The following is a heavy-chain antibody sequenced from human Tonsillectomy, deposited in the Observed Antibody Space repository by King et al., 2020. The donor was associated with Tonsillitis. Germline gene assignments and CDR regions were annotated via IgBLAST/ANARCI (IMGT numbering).Heavy chain of an antibody. Sequence: VQLVESGGGLVQPGGSLRLSCAASGFTLSDYWMHWVRQAPGKGLVWVSRINGDGTNIRYADSVRGRFTMSRDNAKNTLFLQMNSLRGEDTAVYYCTRGPRLMAHGNAFDIWGQGTMVTVSS. V-gene: IGHV3-74*01. D-gene: IGHD2-8*01. CDR2: INGDGTNI. J-gene: IGHJ3*02. CDR3: TRGPRLMAHGNAFDI. CDR1: GFTLSDYW.